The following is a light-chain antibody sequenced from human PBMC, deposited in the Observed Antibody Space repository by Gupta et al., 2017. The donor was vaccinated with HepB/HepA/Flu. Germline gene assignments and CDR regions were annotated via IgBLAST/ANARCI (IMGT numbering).Light chain of an antibody. Sequence: QTVVTQEPSFSVSPGGTVTLTCGLSSGSVSTSYYPSWYQQTPGQAPRTLIYSTNTRSAGVPGRFSGSIPGNKAALTITGAQADDESDYYCVLDMGSGIWVFGGGTKLTVL. J-gene: IGLJ3*02. CDR3: VLDMGSGIWV. CDR2: STN. V-gene: IGLV8-61*01. CDR1: SGSVSTSYY.